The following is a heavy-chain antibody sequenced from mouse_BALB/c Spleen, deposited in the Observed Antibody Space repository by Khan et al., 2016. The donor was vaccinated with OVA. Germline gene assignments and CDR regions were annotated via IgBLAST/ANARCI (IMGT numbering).Heavy chain of an antibody. D-gene: IGHD4-1*01. Sequence: VQLQQSGPELVEPGASVKMSCKASGYTFTNYVIHWVKQKPGQGLEWIGYINPDNAGTRYHEKFKDKATLTSDISSTSAYMELLSLTSADSAVYYCAREASSWDFSFPYWGQGTLVTVSA. J-gene: IGHJ3*01. CDR3: AREASSWDFSFPY. CDR1: GYTFTNYV. CDR2: INPDNAGT. V-gene: IGHV1S136*01.